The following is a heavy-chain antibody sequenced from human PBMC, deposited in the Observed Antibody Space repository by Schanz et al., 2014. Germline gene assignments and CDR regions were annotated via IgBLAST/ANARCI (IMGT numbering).Heavy chain of an antibody. CDR3: VKDPDKYNWNDVEGMDV. CDR1: RFTISRNP. Sequence: EVHLVESGGGVVQPGRSLRLSCTGSRFTISRNPIHWVRQAPGKGLEWVSAISGSGASTYYADSVKGRFTISRDNSKNTLYLQMKSLRVEDTAVYYCVKDPDKYNWNDVEGMDVWGPGTTVTVSS. D-gene: IGHD1-1*01. CDR2: ISGSGAST. J-gene: IGHJ6*01. V-gene: IGHV3-23*04.